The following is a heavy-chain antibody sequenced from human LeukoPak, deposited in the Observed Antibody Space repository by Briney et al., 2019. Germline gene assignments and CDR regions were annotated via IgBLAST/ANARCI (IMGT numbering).Heavy chain of an antibody. V-gene: IGHV4-34*01. D-gene: IGHD6-19*01. CDR1: GGSFSGYY. Sequence: PSETLSLTCAVYGGSFSGYYWSWIRQPPGKGLEWIGEINHSGSTNYNPSLKSRVTISVDTSKNQFSLKPSSVTAADTAVYYCARSRGWYFDYWGQGTLVTVSS. CDR2: INHSGST. CDR3: ARSRGWYFDY. J-gene: IGHJ4*02.